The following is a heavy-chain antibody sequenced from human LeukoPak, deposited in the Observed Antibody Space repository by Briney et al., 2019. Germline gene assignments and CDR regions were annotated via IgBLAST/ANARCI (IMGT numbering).Heavy chain of an antibody. CDR2: INHSGST. D-gene: IGHD3-16*02. Sequence: PSETLSLACAVYGGSFSGYYWSWIRQPPGKGLEWIGEINHSGSTNYNPSLKSRVTISVDTSKNQFSLKLSSVTAADTAVYYCARGGFGFGELSPIREANWFDPWGQGTLVTVSS. J-gene: IGHJ5*02. CDR3: ARGGFGFGELSPIREANWFDP. CDR1: GGSFSGYY. V-gene: IGHV4-34*01.